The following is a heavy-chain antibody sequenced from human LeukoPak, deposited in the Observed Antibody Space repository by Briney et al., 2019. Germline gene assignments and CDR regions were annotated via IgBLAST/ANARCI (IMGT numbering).Heavy chain of an antibody. Sequence: PGGSLRLSCAASGFTFSSYAMSWVRQAPGKGLEWVSAISGCGGSTYYADSVKGRFTISRDNSKNTLYLQMNSLRAADTAVYYCARNYYDSSGYYMPDYWGQGTLVTVSS. D-gene: IGHD3-22*01. CDR2: ISGCGGST. CDR3: ARNYYDSSGYYMPDY. J-gene: IGHJ4*02. CDR1: GFTFSSYA. V-gene: IGHV3-23*01.